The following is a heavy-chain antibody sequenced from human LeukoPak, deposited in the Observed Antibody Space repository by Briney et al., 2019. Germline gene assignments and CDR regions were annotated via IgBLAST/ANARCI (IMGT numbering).Heavy chain of an antibody. CDR3: AREGGPYRPLDY. CDR2: VNLQGST. V-gene: IGHV4-4*02. Sequence: SGTLSLTCGVSGGSITNTDYWTWVRQPPGKGLEWIGEVNLQGSTNYNPSLMGRVAISVDTSENHISLQLTSVTAADTAVYYCAREGGPYRPLDYSGQGTLVTVSS. J-gene: IGHJ4*02. CDR1: GGSITNTDY.